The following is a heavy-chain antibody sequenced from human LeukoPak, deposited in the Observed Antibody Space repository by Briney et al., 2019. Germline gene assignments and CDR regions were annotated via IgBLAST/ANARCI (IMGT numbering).Heavy chain of an antibody. V-gene: IGHV1-18*04. D-gene: IGHD1-26*01. J-gene: IGHJ5*02. CDR3: ARGGSYENWFDP. Sequence: ASVKVSCKASGYTFTGYYMHWVRQAPGQGLEWMGWISAYNGNTNYAQKLQGRVTMTTDTSTSTAYMELRSLRSDDTAVYYCARGGSYENWFDPWGQGTLVTVSS. CDR2: ISAYNGNT. CDR1: GYTFTGYY.